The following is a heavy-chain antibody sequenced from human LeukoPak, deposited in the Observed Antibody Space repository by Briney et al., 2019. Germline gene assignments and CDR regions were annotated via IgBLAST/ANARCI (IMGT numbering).Heavy chain of an antibody. J-gene: IGHJ5*02. CDR3: VRGQDGIDNWFDP. CDR2: IRGNSETI. V-gene: IGHV3-48*01. D-gene: IGHD5-24*01. CDR1: GFTVSSNF. Sequence: PGGSLRLSCAASGFTVSSNFMSWFRQAPGKGLEWISYIRGNSETIHYADSVKGRFTISRDNAKNSLSLQMTSLRAEDTAVYYCVRGQDGIDNWFDPWGQGTLVTVAS.